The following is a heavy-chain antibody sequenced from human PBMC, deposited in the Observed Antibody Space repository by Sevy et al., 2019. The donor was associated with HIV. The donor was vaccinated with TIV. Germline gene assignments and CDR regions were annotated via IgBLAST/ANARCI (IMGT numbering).Heavy chain of an antibody. Sequence: ASVKVSCKASGDTFGNYAIAWVRQAPGQGLEWMGGIIPVFGSANSAQKFQDRVTITADVSTSTAYMELRSLTSEDTAVYYCARSNPDGYNYSYYYGMDVWGQGTTVTVPS. V-gene: IGHV1-69*13. CDR3: ARSNPDGYNYSYYYGMDV. CDR2: IIPVFGSA. J-gene: IGHJ6*02. D-gene: IGHD5-12*01. CDR1: GDTFGNYA.